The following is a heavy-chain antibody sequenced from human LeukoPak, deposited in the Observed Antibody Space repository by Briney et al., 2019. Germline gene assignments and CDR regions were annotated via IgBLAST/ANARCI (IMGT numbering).Heavy chain of an antibody. Sequence: SETLSLTCTVSGYSISSGYYWGWIRQPPGKGLEWIGSIYHSGSTYYNPSLKSRVTISVDTSKNQFSLKLSSVTAADTAVYYCARGDTIFGVVGYFQHWGQGTLVTVSS. CDR3: ARGDTIFGVVGYFQH. V-gene: IGHV4-38-2*02. D-gene: IGHD3-3*01. CDR2: IYHSGST. CDR1: GYSISSGYY. J-gene: IGHJ1*01.